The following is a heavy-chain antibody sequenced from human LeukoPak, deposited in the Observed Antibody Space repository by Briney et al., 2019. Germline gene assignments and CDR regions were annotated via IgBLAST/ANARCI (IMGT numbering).Heavy chain of an antibody. V-gene: IGHV4-59*08. J-gene: IGHJ2*01. CDR2: IYYSGST. D-gene: IGHD2-2*01. CDR3: ARLGRTSYWYFDL. Sequence: PSETLSLTCTVSGCSISSYYWSWIRQPPGKGLGWIGYIYYSGSTNYNPSLKSRVTISVDTSKNQFSLKLSSVTAADTAVYYCARLGRTSYWYFDLWGRGTLVTVSS. CDR1: GCSISSYY.